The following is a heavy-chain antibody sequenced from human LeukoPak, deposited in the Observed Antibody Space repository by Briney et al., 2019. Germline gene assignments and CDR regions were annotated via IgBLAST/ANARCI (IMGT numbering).Heavy chain of an antibody. D-gene: IGHD1-14*01. J-gene: IGHJ4*02. V-gene: IGHV1-69*13. CDR1: GGTFIIYA. CDR2: IIPIFRTA. Sequence: SVKVSCKASGGTFIIYAISWVRQAPGQGLERMGRIIPIFRTANYAQKFQGRVTITPDETTSTAYMELSSLRYEDTAVYYCASTPRNSGLFDYWGQGTLVTVSS. CDR3: ASTPRNSGLFDY.